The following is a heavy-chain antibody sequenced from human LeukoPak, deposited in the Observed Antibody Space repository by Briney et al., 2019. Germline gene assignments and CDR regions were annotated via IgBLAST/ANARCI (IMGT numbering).Heavy chain of an antibody. J-gene: IGHJ4*02. CDR3: ARRAGAYSHPYDY. CDR1: GFTFSSYA. V-gene: IGHV3-23*01. D-gene: IGHD4/OR15-4a*01. Sequence: PGGSLRLSCAASGFTFSSYAMSWVRQAPGKGLEWVSGISGSDGSTNYADSVKGRFTISRENSKNTLYLQMNSLRAEDTAVYYCARRAGAYSHPYDYWGQGTLVTVPS. CDR2: ISGSDGST.